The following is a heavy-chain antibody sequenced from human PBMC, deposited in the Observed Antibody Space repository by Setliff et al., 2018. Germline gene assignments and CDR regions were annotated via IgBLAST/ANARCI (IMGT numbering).Heavy chain of an antibody. CDR2: ITPIFETA. CDR1: GDTFSTYS. Sequence: SVKVSCKASGDTFSTYSLSWVRQAPGQGLEWIGGITPIFETAHYAEKFRDRVTITADKSTTTVHMELSSLTSEDTAVYFCARDSVTLGQLERRGGWHYYGMDVWGQGTTVTVSS. V-gene: IGHV1-69*06. D-gene: IGHD1-1*01. CDR3: ARDSVTLGQLERRGGWHYYGMDV. J-gene: IGHJ6*02.